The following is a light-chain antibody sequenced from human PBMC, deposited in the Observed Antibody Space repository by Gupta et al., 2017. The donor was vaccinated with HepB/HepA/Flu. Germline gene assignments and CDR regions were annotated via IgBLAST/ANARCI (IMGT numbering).Light chain of an antibody. Sequence: DIVMTQSPDSLAMSLGERATINFKSSQSGLYSSNNKNYLAWYQQKPGQPPKLLIYWASTRESGVPDRFNGSGSGTDFTLTISSLQAEDVAVYYCQQDDGTPNTFGRGTKLEIK. CDR3: QQDDGTPNT. J-gene: IGKJ4*01. V-gene: IGKV4-1*01. CDR1: QSGLYSSNNKNY. CDR2: WAS.